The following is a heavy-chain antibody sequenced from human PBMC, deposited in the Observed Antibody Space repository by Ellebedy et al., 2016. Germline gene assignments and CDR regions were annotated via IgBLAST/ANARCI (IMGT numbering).Heavy chain of an antibody. Sequence: GESLKISCAASGFTFSDYAMNWVRQAPGKGLEWVSVISTSGSETHYADYVKGRFTISRDNSRNTLYLHMKRLRVEDTAVYYCAKDLAMVVPYGMDVWGQGTTVTVSS. CDR1: GFTFSDYA. J-gene: IGHJ6*02. CDR2: ISTSGSET. CDR3: AKDLAMVVPYGMDV. V-gene: IGHV3-23*01. D-gene: IGHD2-21*01.